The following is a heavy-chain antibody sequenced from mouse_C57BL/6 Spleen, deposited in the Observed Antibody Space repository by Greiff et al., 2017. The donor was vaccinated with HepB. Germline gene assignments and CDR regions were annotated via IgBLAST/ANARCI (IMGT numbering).Heavy chain of an antibody. CDR3: ARVETGGAMDY. CDR2: ISDGGSYT. V-gene: IGHV5-4*01. J-gene: IGHJ4*01. D-gene: IGHD4-1*01. Sequence: EVQLVESGGGLVKPGGSLKLSCAASGFTFSSYAMSWVRQTPEKRLEWVATISDGGSYTYYPDNVKGRFTISRDNAKNNLYLQMSHLKSEDTAMYYCARVETGGAMDYWGQGTSVTVSS. CDR1: GFTFSSYA.